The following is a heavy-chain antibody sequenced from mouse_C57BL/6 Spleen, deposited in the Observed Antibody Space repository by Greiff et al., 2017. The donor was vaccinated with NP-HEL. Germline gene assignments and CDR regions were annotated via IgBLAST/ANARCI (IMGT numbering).Heavy chain of an antibody. CDR2: INPNNGGT. V-gene: IGHV1-26*01. J-gene: IGHJ3*01. D-gene: IGHD4-1*01. CDR3: ASWDFAY. Sequence: VQLQQSGPELVKPGASVKISCKASGYTFTDYYMNWVKQSHGKSLEWIGDINPNNGGTSYNQKFKGKATLTVDKSSSTAYMELRSLTSEDSAVYYCASWDFAYWGQGTLVTVSA. CDR1: GYTFTDYY.